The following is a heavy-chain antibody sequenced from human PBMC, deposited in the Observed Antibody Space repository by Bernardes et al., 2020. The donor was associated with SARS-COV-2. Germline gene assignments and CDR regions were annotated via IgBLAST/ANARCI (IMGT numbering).Heavy chain of an antibody. V-gene: IGHV4-59*08. CDR3: AYDSSGYYYHFDY. D-gene: IGHD3-22*01. CDR2: IYYSGST. Sequence: SETLSLTCTVSGGSMSSHYWNWIRQSPGKGLEWIGYIYYSGSTNYNPSLKSRVTISVDTSKNHFSLKLSSVTAADTAVYYCAYDSSGYYYHFDYWGQGTLVTVSS. J-gene: IGHJ4*02. CDR1: GGSMSSHY.